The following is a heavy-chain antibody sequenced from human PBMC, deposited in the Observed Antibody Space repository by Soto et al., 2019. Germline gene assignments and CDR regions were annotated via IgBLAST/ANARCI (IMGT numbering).Heavy chain of an antibody. CDR1: GGSISSSSYY. CDR3: ARELGYHDSSALDS. CDR2: IYYSGYT. D-gene: IGHD3-22*01. V-gene: IGHV4-39*02. Sequence: SETLSLTCTVSGGSISSSSYYWGWIRQPPGKGLEWIGSIYYSGYTYYNPSLKSRVTISVDTSKNQFSLKLSSVTAADTAVYYCARELGYHDSSALDSWGQGTLVTVSS. J-gene: IGHJ4*02.